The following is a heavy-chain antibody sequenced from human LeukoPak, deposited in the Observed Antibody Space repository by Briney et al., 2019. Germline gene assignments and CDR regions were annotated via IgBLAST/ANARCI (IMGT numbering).Heavy chain of an antibody. J-gene: IGHJ4*02. CDR3: VRDRTAAAGEFDY. CDR1: EFTFSSYW. CDR2: IDSGGSRT. V-gene: IGHV3-74*03. D-gene: IGHD6-13*01. Sequence: QPGGSLRLSCVAAEFTFSSYWMHWVRQAPGKGLVWVSRIDSGGSRTKYADSVKGRFTISRDNAENTLYLQLNSLGADDTAVYYCVRDRTAAAGEFDYWGQGTLVTVSS.